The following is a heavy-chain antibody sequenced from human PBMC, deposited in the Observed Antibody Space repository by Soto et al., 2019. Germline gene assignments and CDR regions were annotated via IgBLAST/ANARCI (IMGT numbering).Heavy chain of an antibody. Sequence: QLQLQESGPGLVKPSETLSLTCTVSGDSISSSNYYWVWIRQPQGKGMEWIGSIYYSGSTYYNPSIKSPVTTSVYTSKYQSSRKLSSVPAPDTAVYYCARRSGYTTFYNYYGMDVWCQGTTVTVPS. V-gene: IGHV4-39*01. CDR2: IYYSGST. CDR1: GDSISSSNYY. CDR3: ARRSGYTTFYNYYGMDV. D-gene: IGHD3-22*01. J-gene: IGHJ6*02.